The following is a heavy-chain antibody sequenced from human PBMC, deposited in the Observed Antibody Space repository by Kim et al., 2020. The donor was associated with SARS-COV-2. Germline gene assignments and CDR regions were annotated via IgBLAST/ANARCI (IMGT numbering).Heavy chain of an antibody. V-gene: IGHV6-1*01. CDR2: TYYRSKWYN. D-gene: IGHD6-19*01. J-gene: IGHJ2*01. Sequence: SQTLSLSCAISGDSVSSNSAAWNWIRQSPSRGLEWLGRTYYRSKWYNDYAVSVKSRITINPDTSKNQFSLQLNSVTPEDTAVYYCARGKGRGSRAVVGYWYFDLWGRGTLVTVSS. CDR1: GDSVSSNSAA. CDR3: ARGKGRGSRAVVGYWYFDL.